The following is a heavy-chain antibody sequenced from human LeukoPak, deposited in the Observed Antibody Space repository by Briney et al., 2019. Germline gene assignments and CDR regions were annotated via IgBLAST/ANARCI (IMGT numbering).Heavy chain of an antibody. V-gene: IGHV4-4*07. CDR1: GGSISSYY. CDR2: MSTSGNT. CDR3: AREVELARQFDY. J-gene: IGHJ4*02. D-gene: IGHD5-24*01. Sequence: PSETLSLTCIVSGGSISSYYWSWIRQPAGKGLEWIGRMSTSGNTNYNPSLKSRVTMSIDTSKNQFSLKLSSVIAADAAVYYCAREVELARQFDYWGQGTLVTVSS.